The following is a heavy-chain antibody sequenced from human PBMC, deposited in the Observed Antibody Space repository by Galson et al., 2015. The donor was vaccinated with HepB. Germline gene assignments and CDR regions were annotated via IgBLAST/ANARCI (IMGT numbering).Heavy chain of an antibody. CDR3: AREMGYSDISGYSYAFDY. D-gene: IGHD3-22*01. CDR1: GFTFSSYG. CDR2: IWYDGSNK. Sequence: SLRLSCAASGFTFSSYGMHWVRQAPGKGLEWVAVIWYDGSNKYYVDSVKGRFTISRDNSKNTLYLQMNSLRAEDTAVYYCAREMGYSDISGYSYAFDYWGQGTLVTVSS. V-gene: IGHV3-33*01. J-gene: IGHJ4*02.